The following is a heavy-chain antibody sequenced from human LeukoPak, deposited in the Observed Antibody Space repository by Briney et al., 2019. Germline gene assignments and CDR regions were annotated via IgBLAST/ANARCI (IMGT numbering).Heavy chain of an antibody. Sequence: GGSLRLSCAASGFTFSSYSMNWVRQAPGKGLEWVSSLSSSSAYIYYADSMKGRFTISRDNAKNSLYLQMNSLRAEDTAVYYCAREGNYYDSGNYYKIVDYWGQGTLVTVSS. CDR1: GFTFSSYS. V-gene: IGHV3-21*01. CDR2: LSSSSAYI. CDR3: AREGNYYDSGNYYKIVDY. D-gene: IGHD3-10*01. J-gene: IGHJ4*02.